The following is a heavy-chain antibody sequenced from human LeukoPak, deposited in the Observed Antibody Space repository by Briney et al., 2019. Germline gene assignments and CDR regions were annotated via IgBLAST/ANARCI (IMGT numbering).Heavy chain of an antibody. CDR3: AREGYYGSGSPPSLYFDY. CDR1: GFPFSSYW. V-gene: IGHV3-30*03. Sequence: GGSLRLSCVASGFPFSSYWMTWVRQAPGKGLEWVAVTSSDLNVKLYADSVKGRFTISRDNSRSTLYLQMNSLRPEDTAIYYCAREGYYGSGSPPSLYFDYWGRGTLATVSS. J-gene: IGHJ4*02. D-gene: IGHD3-10*01. CDR2: TSSDLNVK.